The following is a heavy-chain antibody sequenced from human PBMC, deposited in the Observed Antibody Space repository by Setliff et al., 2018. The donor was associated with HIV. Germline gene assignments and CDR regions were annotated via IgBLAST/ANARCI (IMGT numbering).Heavy chain of an antibody. Sequence: PSKTLSLTCTVSGGSITNYFWDWIRQPPGKGLEWIGYIHYTGSTTYNPSLKSRVTISVDTSKNQFSLELSSVTAADTAVYYCARSLTKQLVLGTSREYYFDSWGLGALVTVSS. CDR3: ARSLTKQLVLGTSREYYFDS. V-gene: IGHV4-59*01. J-gene: IGHJ4*02. CDR1: GGSITNYF. D-gene: IGHD6-13*01. CDR2: IHYTGST.